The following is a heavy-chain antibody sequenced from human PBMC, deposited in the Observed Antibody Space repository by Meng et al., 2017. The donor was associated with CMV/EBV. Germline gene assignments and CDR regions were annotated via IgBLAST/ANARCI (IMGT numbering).Heavy chain of an antibody. Sequence: GSLRLSCTVSGGSVSSGSYYWSWIRQPPGKGLEWIGYIYYSGSTKYNPSLKSRVTISVDTSKNQFSLKLSSVTAADTAVYYCARDRGYSSSWRRGYYGMDVWGQGTTVTVSS. J-gene: IGHJ6*02. D-gene: IGHD6-13*01. CDR2: IYYSGST. CDR3: ARDRGYSSSWRRGYYGMDV. V-gene: IGHV4-61*01. CDR1: GGSVSSGSYY.